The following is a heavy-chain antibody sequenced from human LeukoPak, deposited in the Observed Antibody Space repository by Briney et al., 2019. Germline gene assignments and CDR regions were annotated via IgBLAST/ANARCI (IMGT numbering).Heavy chain of an antibody. D-gene: IGHD5-12*01. V-gene: IGHV3-30*03. Sequence: GGSLRLSCAASGFTFSSYAMHWVRQAPGQGLEWVAVVSYDGSNKYYADSVKGRFTISRDNSKNTLYLQMNSLRAEDTAVYYCARENSGYDFGGFDYWGQGTLVTVSS. CDR3: ARENSGYDFGGFDY. J-gene: IGHJ4*02. CDR1: GFTFSSYA. CDR2: VSYDGSNK.